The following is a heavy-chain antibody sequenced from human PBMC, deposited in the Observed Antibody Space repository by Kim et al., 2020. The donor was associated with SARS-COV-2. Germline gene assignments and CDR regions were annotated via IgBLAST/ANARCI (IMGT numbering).Heavy chain of an antibody. V-gene: IGHV1-46*01. D-gene: IGHD3-22*01. CDR1: GYTFTSYY. Sequence: ASVKVSCKASGYTFTSYYMHWVRQAPGQGREWMGIINPSGGSTSYAQKFQGRVTMTRDTSTSTVYMELSSLRSEDTAVYYCARDGLPHYYGSSGYYCCWGQGTLVTVSS. CDR3: ARDGLPHYYGSSGYYCC. CDR2: INPSGGST. J-gene: IGHJ4*02.